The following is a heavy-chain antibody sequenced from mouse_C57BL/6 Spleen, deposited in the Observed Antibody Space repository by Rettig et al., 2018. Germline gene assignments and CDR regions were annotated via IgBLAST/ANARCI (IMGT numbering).Heavy chain of an antibody. D-gene: IGHD3-3*01. CDR1: FSDYG. CDR2: ISSGSSTI. CDR3: ARQGAGFAY. V-gene: IGHV5-17*01. J-gene: IGHJ3*01. Sequence: FSDYGMHWVRQAPEKGLEWVAYISSGSSTIYYADTVKGRFTISRDNAKNTLFLQMTSLRSEDTAMYYCARQGAGFAYWGQGTLVTVSA.